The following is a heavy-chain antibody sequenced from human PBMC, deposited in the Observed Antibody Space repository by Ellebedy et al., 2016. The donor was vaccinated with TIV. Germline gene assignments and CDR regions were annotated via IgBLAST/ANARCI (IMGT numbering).Heavy chain of an antibody. CDR3: ARIGAFCGGDCYFAAFDM. D-gene: IGHD2-21*02. CDR2: IYPDDSDT. J-gene: IGHJ3*02. Sequence: PGGSLRLSCKGSGYNFTNYWIGWVRQMPGKGLEWMGIIYPDDSDTRNSPSFQGQVTISVDKSISTAYLQWTGLKASDTAMYYCARIGAFCGGDCYFAAFDMWGQGTTVTVSS. CDR1: GYNFTNYW. V-gene: IGHV5-51*01.